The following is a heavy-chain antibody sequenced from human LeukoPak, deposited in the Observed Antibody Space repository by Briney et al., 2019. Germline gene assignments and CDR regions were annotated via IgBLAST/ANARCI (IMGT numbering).Heavy chain of an antibody. CDR2: ISSSSSYI. D-gene: IGHD3-22*01. CDR1: GFTFSSYG. V-gene: IGHV3-21*01. Sequence: GGSLRLSCAASGFTFSSYGMNWVRQAPGKGLEWVSSISSSSSYIYYADSVKGRFTISRDNAKNSLYLQMNSLRAEDTAVYYCARDVRYDSSGFDYWGQGTLVTVSS. J-gene: IGHJ4*02. CDR3: ARDVRYDSSGFDY.